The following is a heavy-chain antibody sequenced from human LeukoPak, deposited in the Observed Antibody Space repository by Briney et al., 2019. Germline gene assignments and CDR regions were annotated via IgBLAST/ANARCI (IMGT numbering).Heavy chain of an antibody. J-gene: IGHJ4*02. CDR2: IYYSGST. D-gene: IGHD2-15*01. CDR3: VREILYGSGGSCYRGPFDN. Sequence: PSETLSLTCAVSGDSISSYYWSWIRQPPGKGLEWIGYIYYSGSTTYNPSLKSRVTISVDTSKNQFSLKLRSVTAADTAVYYCVREILYGSGGSCYRGPFDNWGQGTLVTVSA. CDR1: GDSISSYY. V-gene: IGHV4-59*01.